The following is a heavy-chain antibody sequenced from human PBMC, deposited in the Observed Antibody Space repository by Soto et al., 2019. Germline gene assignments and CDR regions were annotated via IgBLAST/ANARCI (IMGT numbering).Heavy chain of an antibody. D-gene: IGHD6-13*01. CDR3: VRGGIAGNWFDP. Sequence: PSETLSLTCSVSGGSIGRYYWSWIRQPPGKGLEWVGYIFYTGSTTYNPSLKSRVTISADTSKNQFSLKLTSVTAADTAVYYCVRGGIAGNWFDPWGQGTLVTVSS. CDR1: GGSIGRYY. V-gene: IGHV4-59*12. CDR2: IFYTGST. J-gene: IGHJ5*02.